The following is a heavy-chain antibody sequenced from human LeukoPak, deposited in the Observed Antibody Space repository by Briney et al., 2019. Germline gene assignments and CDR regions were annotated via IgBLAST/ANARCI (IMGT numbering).Heavy chain of an antibody. CDR2: ISGSGGST. CDR3: AKDHSGSYYP. V-gene: IGHV3-23*01. Sequence: QPGGSLRLSCEASGFTFSSYGITWVRQAPGKGLGWVSTISGSGGSTYYADSVKGRFTISRDNSKDTLYLQMNSLRAEDTAVYYCAKDHSGSYYPWGQGTLVTVSS. D-gene: IGHD1-26*01. CDR1: GFTFSSYG. J-gene: IGHJ5*02.